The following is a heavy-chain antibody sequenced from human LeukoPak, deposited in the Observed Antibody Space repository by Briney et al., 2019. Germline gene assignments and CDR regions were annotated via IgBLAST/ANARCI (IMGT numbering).Heavy chain of an antibody. CDR2: INHSGGT. Sequence: SETLSLTCSLYGGSFNDYYWSWIRQPPGKGLEWVGEINHSGGTNYNPSLWSRLTISIDTSKHQFSLQVTSVTAADTGVYFCARVSEIMISFGGVISHFDNWGQGALVTVSS. CDR3: ARVSEIMISFGGVISHFDN. D-gene: IGHD3-16*02. CDR1: GGSFNDYY. V-gene: IGHV4-34*01. J-gene: IGHJ4*02.